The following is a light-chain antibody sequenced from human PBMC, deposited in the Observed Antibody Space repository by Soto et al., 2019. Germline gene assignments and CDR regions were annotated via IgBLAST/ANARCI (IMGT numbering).Light chain of an antibody. CDR3: SSYTSSSTLYV. CDR1: SSDVGGYNY. Sequence: QSVLTQPASVSGSPGQSITISCTGTSSDVGGYNYVSWYQQHPGKAPKHMIYDVSNRPSGVSNRFSGSKSGNTASLTISGLQAEDEADYYCSSYTSSSTLYVFGTGTKVTVL. CDR2: DVS. V-gene: IGLV2-14*01. J-gene: IGLJ1*01.